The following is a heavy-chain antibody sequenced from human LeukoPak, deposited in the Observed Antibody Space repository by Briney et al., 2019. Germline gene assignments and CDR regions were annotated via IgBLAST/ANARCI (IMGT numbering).Heavy chain of an antibody. J-gene: IGHJ6*04. V-gene: IGHV3-7*03. CDR3: ARVERGYGMDV. CDR1: GFTLSSYW. Sequence: GGPLRLSCAASGFTLSSYWMSWVRQAPGKGLEWVANIKQDGSEKYYVDSVKGRFTISRDNAKNSLYLQMNSLRAEDTAVYYCARVERGYGMDVWGKGTTVTVSS. CDR2: IKQDGSEK.